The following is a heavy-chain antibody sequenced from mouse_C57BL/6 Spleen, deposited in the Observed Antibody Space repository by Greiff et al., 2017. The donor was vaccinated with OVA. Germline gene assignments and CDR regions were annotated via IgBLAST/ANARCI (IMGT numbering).Heavy chain of an antibody. Sequence: QVQLQQPGAELVKPGASVKLSCKASGYTFTSYWMHWVKQRPGQGLEWIGMIHPNSGSTNYNEKFKSKATLTVDKSSSTAYMQLSSLTSEDSAVYYCARQGPRGRAMDYWGQGTSVTVSS. CDR1: GYTFTSYW. J-gene: IGHJ4*01. V-gene: IGHV1-64*01. CDR3: ARQGPRGRAMDY. D-gene: IGHD3-3*01. CDR2: IHPNSGST.